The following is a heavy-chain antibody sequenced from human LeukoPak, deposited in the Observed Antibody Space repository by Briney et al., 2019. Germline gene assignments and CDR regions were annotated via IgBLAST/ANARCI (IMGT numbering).Heavy chain of an antibody. CDR2: FDPEDGET. CDR1: GYTLTELS. V-gene: IGHV1-24*01. J-gene: IGHJ4*02. CDR3: ATSPIAPFDYGSGID. Sequence: ASVKVSCKVSGYTLTELSMHWVRQALGKGLEWMGGFDPEDGETIYAQKFQGRVTMTEDTSTDTAYMELSSLRSEDTAVYYRATSPIAPFDYGSGIDWGQGTLVTVSS. D-gene: IGHD3-10*01.